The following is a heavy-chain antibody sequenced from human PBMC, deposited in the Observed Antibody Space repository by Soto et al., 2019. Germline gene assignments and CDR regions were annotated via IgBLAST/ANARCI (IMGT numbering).Heavy chain of an antibody. V-gene: IGHV3-23*01. CDR2: ISGSGGST. CDR3: AKAFDYYGSGSYYVY. D-gene: IGHD3-10*01. CDR1: GFTFSSYA. Sequence: LRLSCAASGFTFSSYAMIWVRQAPGKGLEWVSAISGSGGSTYYADSVKGRFTISRDNSKNTLYLQMNGLRAEDTAVYYCAKAFDYYGSGSYYVYWGRGTLVTVS. J-gene: IGHJ4*02.